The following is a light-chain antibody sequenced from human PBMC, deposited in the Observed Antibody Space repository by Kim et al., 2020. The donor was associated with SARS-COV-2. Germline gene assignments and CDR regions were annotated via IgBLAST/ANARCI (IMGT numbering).Light chain of an antibody. CDR1: KLGDKY. J-gene: IGLJ2*01. V-gene: IGLV3-1*01. CDR3: QAWDSGTAVV. Sequence: SPGQTPHITCAGTKLGDKYVFCYQPKPGQSPLVVIYQDTKRPSGIPERFSASNSGNTATLTISGTQATDEADYYCQAWDSGTAVVFGGGTQLTVL. CDR2: QDT.